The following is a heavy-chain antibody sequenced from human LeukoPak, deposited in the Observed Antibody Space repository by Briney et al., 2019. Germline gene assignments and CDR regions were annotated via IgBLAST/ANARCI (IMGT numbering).Heavy chain of an antibody. J-gene: IGHJ4*02. CDR1: GFIFSSYG. CDR2: ISYDGSNK. D-gene: IGHD6-25*01. CDR3: AKELSGWYVDY. V-gene: IGHV3-30*18. Sequence: PGGSLRLSCAASGFIFSSYGMHWVRQAPGKGLEWVAVISYDGSNKYYADSVKGRFTISRDNSKNTLYLQMNSLRAEDTAVCYCAKELSGWYVDYGGQGTLVTVSS.